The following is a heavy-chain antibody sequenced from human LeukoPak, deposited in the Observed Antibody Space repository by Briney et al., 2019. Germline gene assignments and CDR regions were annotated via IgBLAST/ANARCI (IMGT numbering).Heavy chain of an antibody. CDR2: INHSGST. V-gene: IGHV4-34*01. CDR1: GGSFSGYY. Sequence: SETLSLTCAVYGGSFSGYYWSWIRQPPGKGLEWIGEINHSGSTNYNPSLKSRVTISVDTSKNQFSLKLSSVTAADTAVYYCARLLRRGYGDGPQGYFDYWGQGTLVTVSS. D-gene: IGHD5-24*01. J-gene: IGHJ4*02. CDR3: ARLLRRGYGDGPQGYFDY.